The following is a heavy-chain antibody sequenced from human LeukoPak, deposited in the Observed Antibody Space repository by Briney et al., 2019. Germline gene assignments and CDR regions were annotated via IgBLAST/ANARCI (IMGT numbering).Heavy chain of an antibody. CDR3: VGGQQLGFDY. D-gene: IGHD6-13*01. J-gene: IGHJ4*02. CDR1: GFTFSRYS. Sequence: PGGSLRLSCAASGFTFSRYSMNWVRQAPGKGLEWVSSISSSSSYIYDADSVKGRFPISRDNAKNSLYLQMNSLRAEDTAVYYCVGGQQLGFDYWGQGTLVTVSS. CDR2: ISSSSSYI. V-gene: IGHV3-21*01.